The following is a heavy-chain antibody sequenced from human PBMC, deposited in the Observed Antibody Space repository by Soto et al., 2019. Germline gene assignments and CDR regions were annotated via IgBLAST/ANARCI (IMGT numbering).Heavy chain of an antibody. Sequence: EVQLVQSGAEVKKPGESLKISCQASGYSFGNYWIGWVRQMPGKGLEWMAIINPGDSESRYSPSFQGQVTISADKSINTAYLQWSSLKASDTAMYYCAKDTIPGDSDFWRGPSFDLWGQGTLVTVSS. J-gene: IGHJ5*02. CDR1: GYSFGNYW. D-gene: IGHD3-3*01. CDR3: AKDTIPGDSDFWRGPSFDL. V-gene: IGHV5-51*01. CDR2: INPGDSES.